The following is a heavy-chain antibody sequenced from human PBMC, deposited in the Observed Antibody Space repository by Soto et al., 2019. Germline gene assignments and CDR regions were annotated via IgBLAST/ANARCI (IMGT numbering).Heavy chain of an antibody. Sequence: SETLSVTCAVSCGSISSGNWWSWVRQPPGKGLEWIGEIYHSGSTNYNPSLKSRVTISVDKSKNQFSLKLSSVTAADTAVYYCARITGYSSSWYGRYFDYWGQGTLVTVSS. V-gene: IGHV4-4*02. CDR2: IYHSGST. CDR1: CGSISSGNW. D-gene: IGHD6-13*01. J-gene: IGHJ4*02. CDR3: ARITGYSSSWYGRYFDY.